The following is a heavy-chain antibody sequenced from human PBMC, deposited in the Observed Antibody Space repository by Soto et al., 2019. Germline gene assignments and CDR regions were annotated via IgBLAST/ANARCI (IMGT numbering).Heavy chain of an antibody. Sequence: QVQLQEPGPGLVEPSGTLSLTCTVSGDSISSNWWTWVRQPPGKGLEWIGEIYHSGRTNCNPSLKSRVTISVDKSKDQFSLKLSSVTAADTAVYYCATRDRSGPSWGQGTLVTISS. CDR1: GDSISSNW. CDR2: IYHSGRT. D-gene: IGHD2-8*02. V-gene: IGHV4-4*02. CDR3: ATRDRSGPS. J-gene: IGHJ5*02.